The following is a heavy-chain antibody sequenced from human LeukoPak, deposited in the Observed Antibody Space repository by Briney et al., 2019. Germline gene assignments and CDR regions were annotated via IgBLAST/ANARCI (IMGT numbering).Heavy chain of an antibody. CDR3: ARDSPTDYYYYYMDV. V-gene: IGHV4-39*07. Sequence: SETLSLTCTVSGGSISSSSYYWGWIRQPPGNGLEWIGSIYYSGSTYYNPSLKSRGTISVDTSKNQFSLKLSSVTAADTAVYYCARDSPTDYYYYYMDVWGKGTTVTVSS. CDR1: GGSISSSSYY. CDR2: IYYSGST. J-gene: IGHJ6*03.